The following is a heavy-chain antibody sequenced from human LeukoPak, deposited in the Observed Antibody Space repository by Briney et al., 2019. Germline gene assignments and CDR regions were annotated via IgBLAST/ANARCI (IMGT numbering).Heavy chain of an antibody. J-gene: IGHJ5*02. D-gene: IGHD6-19*01. CDR3: ARGLWQCLPWFDP. CDR1: GYTFTSYD. Sequence: ASVKVSCKASGYTFTSYDINWVRQDTGQGLEWMGWMNPNSGNTGYAQKFQGRVTMTRNTSISTAYMELSSLRSEDTAVYYCARGLWQCLPWFDPWGQGTLVTVSS. CDR2: MNPNSGNT. V-gene: IGHV1-8*01.